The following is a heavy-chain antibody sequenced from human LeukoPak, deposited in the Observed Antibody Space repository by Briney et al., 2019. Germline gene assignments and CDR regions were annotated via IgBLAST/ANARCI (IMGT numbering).Heavy chain of an antibody. J-gene: IGHJ6*02. Sequence: ASVKVSCKASGYTFTSYGISWVRQAPGQGLEWRGWISAYNGNTNYAQKLQGRVTMTTDTSTSTAYMELRSLRSDDTAVYYCARDSCSSTSCYGSREYYGMDVWGQGTTVTVSS. D-gene: IGHD2-2*01. CDR2: ISAYNGNT. V-gene: IGHV1-18*01. CDR1: GYTFTSYG. CDR3: ARDSCSSTSCYGSREYYGMDV.